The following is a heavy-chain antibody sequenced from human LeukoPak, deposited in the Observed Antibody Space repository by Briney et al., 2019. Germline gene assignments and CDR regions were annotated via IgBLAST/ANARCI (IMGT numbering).Heavy chain of an antibody. CDR2: IYYSGST. Sequence: PSETLSLTCTVSGGSISSYYWSWIRQPPGKGLEWIGSIYYSGSTYYNPSLKSRVTISVDTSKNQFSLKLSSVTAADTAVYYCARVYGSSSKNFFDYWGQGTLVTVSS. J-gene: IGHJ4*02. V-gene: IGHV4-39*01. D-gene: IGHD6-13*01. CDR3: ARVYGSSSKNFFDY. CDR1: GGSISSYY.